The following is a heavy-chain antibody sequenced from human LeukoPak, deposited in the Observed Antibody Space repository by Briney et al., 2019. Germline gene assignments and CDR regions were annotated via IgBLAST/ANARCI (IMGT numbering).Heavy chain of an antibody. V-gene: IGHV1-2*02. CDR1: GYTLTGYY. CDR3: ATKLGGERHPFDY. Sequence: GTSVKVSCKASGYTLTGYYLHWVRQAPGQGLEWMGWINPNDGVTSYAQKFQGRVSMTRDTSISTAYMELSRLKSDDTAVYYCATKLGGERHPFDYWGQGTLVTVSS. J-gene: IGHJ4*02. CDR2: INPNDGVT. D-gene: IGHD1-26*01.